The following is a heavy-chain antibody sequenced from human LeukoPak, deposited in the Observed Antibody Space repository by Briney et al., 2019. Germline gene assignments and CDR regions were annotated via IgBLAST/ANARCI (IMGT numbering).Heavy chain of an antibody. V-gene: IGHV4-59*01. Sequence: PSETLPLTCTVSGGSISSYYWSWIRQPPGKGLEWIGYIYYSGSTNYNPSLKSRVTISVDTSKNQFSLKLSSVTAADTAVYYCARQGYYYDSSGYYWFDPWGQGTLVTVSS. CDR1: GGSISSYY. J-gene: IGHJ5*02. D-gene: IGHD3-22*01. CDR3: ARQGYYYDSSGYYWFDP. CDR2: IYYSGST.